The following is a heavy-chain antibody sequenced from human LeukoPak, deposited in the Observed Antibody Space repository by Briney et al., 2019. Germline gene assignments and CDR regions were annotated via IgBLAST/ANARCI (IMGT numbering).Heavy chain of an antibody. D-gene: IGHD6-13*01. CDR3: ARSGIGATEIDY. J-gene: IGHJ4*02. Sequence: GGSLRLSCAASGFTFSDYFMSWVSQAPGEGREWLSYICGPGNYVYFPESLKGRITISRDNAKISLYLQMNSLRAEDTAVYYCARSGIGATEIDYWGQGTLVTVSS. CDR2: ICGPGNYV. V-gene: IGHV3-11*04. CDR1: GFTFSDYF.